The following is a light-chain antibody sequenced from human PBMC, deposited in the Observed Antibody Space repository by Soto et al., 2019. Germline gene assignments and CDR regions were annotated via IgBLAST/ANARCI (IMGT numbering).Light chain of an antibody. J-gene: IGKJ1*01. CDR2: WAS. CDR3: QQYYSNPPT. Sequence: DIVMTQSPDSLAVSLGERATLSCKSSQSVLYSSNNKNYLAWYQQRPGQPPRMLIYWASTRESGVPDRFSGSGSGTEFTLTIGSLQAEDVAIYYCQQYYSNPPTFGQGTKVDIK. CDR1: QSVLYSSNNKNY. V-gene: IGKV4-1*01.